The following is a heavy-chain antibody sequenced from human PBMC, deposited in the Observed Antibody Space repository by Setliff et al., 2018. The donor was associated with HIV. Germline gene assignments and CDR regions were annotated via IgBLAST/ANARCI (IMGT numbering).Heavy chain of an antibody. CDR1: GYTFTNYG. J-gene: IGHJ4*02. CDR3: ARRITMVRGVIGYFDY. Sequence: ASVKVSCKTSGYTFTNYGISWVRQAPGQGLEWMGGFDPDDGETVYAQQFQGRVTITVDRSTDTAYMELSSLRSEDTAVYYCARRITMVRGVIGYFDYWGQGTLVTVSS. V-gene: IGHV1-24*01. CDR2: FDPDDGET. D-gene: IGHD3-10*01.